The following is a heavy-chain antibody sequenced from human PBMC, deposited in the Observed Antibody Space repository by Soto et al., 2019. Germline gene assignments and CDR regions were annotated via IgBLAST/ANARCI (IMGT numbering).Heavy chain of an antibody. CDR3: ARDILTGDANFDY. D-gene: IGHD3-9*01. J-gene: IGHJ4*02. V-gene: IGHV3-33*01. CDR2: IWYDGSNK. Sequence: QVQLVESGGGMVQPGRSLRLSCAASGFTFSSYGMHWVRQAPGKGLEWVAVIWYDGSNKYYADSVKGRFTISRDNSKNTLYLQMNSLRAEDTAVYYCARDILTGDANFDYWGQGTLVTVSS. CDR1: GFTFSSYG.